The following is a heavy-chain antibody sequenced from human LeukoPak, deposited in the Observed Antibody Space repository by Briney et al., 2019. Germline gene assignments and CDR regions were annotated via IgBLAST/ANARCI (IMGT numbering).Heavy chain of an antibody. CDR2: INHSGST. Sequence: SETLSLTCTVSGGSISSYYWSWIRQPPGKGLEWIGEINHSGSTNYNPSLKSRVTISVDTSKNQFSLKLSSVTAADTAVYYCARGSGGYSYYYYYYMDVWGKGTTVTVSS. CDR1: GGSISSYY. V-gene: IGHV4-34*01. CDR3: ARGSGGYSYYYYYYMDV. J-gene: IGHJ6*03. D-gene: IGHD5-18*01.